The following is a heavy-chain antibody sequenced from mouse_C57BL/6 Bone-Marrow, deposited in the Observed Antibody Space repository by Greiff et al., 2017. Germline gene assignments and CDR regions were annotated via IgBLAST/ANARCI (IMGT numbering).Heavy chain of an antibody. CDR2: ISYDGSN. Sequence: EVQLVESGPGLVKPSQSLSLTCSVTGYSITSGYYWNWIRQFPGNKLEWMGYISYDGSNNYNPSLKNRISITRDTSKNQFFLKLNSVTTEDTATYYCARGNWDVGAYWGQGTLVSVSA. CDR3: ARGNWDVGAY. V-gene: IGHV3-6*01. D-gene: IGHD4-1*01. J-gene: IGHJ3*01. CDR1: GYSITSGYY.